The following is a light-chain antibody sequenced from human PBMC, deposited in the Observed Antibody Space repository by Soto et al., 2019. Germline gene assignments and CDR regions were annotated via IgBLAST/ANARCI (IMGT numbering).Light chain of an antibody. CDR2: STS. Sequence: EIEVTQSPGTVSLSPGERATLSCRASQSVSAYFLSWYQQKPGQAPRLLIYSTSSRASGIPDSFSGSGSGTEFTLTISRVEPEDFAVYYCQHYISSPPVFTFGPGTKVEIK. CDR3: QHYISSPPVFT. CDR1: QSVSAYF. J-gene: IGKJ3*01. V-gene: IGKV3-20*01.